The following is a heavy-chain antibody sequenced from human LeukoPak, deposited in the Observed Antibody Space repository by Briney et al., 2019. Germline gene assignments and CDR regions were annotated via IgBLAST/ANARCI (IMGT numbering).Heavy chain of an antibody. CDR1: GYTFTSYG. CDR2: ISAYNGNT. D-gene: IGHD2-15*01. V-gene: IGHV1-18*01. CDR3: ARDLLGYCSGGSCYAPFDY. J-gene: IGHJ4*02. Sequence: ASVKVSCKASGYTFTSYGIIWVRQAPGQGLEWMGWISAYNGNTNYAQKLQGRVTMTTDTSTSTAYMELRSLRSDDTAVYYCARDLLGYCSGGSCYAPFDYWGQGTLVTVSS.